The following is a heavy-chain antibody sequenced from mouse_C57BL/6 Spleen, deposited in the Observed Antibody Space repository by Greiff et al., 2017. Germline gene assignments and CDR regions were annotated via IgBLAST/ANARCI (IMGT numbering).Heavy chain of an antibody. J-gene: IGHJ1*03. Sequence: VQLQESGPELVKPGASVKISCKASGYAFSSSWMNWVKQRPGKGLEWIGRIYPGDGDTNYNGKFKGKATLTADKSSSTAYMQLSSLTSEDSAVXFCARGAYYGSSSYFDVWGTGTTVTVSS. CDR1: GYAFSSSW. CDR2: IYPGDGDT. D-gene: IGHD1-1*01. V-gene: IGHV1-82*01. CDR3: ARGAYYGSSSYFDV.